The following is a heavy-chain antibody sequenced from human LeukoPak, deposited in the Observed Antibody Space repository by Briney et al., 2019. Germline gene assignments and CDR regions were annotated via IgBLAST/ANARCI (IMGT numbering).Heavy chain of an antibody. J-gene: IGHJ4*02. CDR2: ISYDGSNK. CDR1: GSTFSSYA. V-gene: IGHV3-30-3*01. Sequence: GRSLRLSCAASGSTFSSYAMHWVRQAPGKGLEWVAVISYDGSNKYYADSVKGRFTISRDNSKNTLYLQMNSLRAEDTAVYYCLGGAVAGNWGQGTLVTVSS. CDR3: LGGAVAGN. D-gene: IGHD6-19*01.